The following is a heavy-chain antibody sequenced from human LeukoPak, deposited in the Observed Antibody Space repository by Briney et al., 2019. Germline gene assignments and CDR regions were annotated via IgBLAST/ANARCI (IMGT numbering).Heavy chain of an antibody. V-gene: IGHV4-31*03. CDR3: ARVVTGEYFDY. CDR2: IYYSGST. CDR1: GGSISSGGYY. J-gene: IGHJ4*02. D-gene: IGHD3-16*01. Sequence: SETLSLTCTVSGGSISSGGYYWSWIRQHPGKGLEWIGYIYYSGSTYYSPSLKSRVTISVDTSKNQFSLKLSSVTAADTAVYYCARVVTGEYFDYWGQGTLVTVSS.